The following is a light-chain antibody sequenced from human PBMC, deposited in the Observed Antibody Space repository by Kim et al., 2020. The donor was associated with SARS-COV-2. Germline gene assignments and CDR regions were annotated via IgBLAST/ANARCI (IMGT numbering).Light chain of an antibody. CDR2: RNG. J-gene: IGLJ3*02. CDR1: INNVGNQG. V-gene: IGLV10-54*01. Sequence: RQTATHSWTGNINNVGNQGEAWLQQHQGHPPKLESYRNGNRPSGISGRLSASRSGNTAFLTIAGLQVEDEADYYFSAWDSSLSAWVFGGGTQLTVL. CDR3: SAWDSSLSAWV.